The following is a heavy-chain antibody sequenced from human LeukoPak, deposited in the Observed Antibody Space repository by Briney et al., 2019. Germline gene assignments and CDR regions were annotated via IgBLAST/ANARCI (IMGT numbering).Heavy chain of an antibody. D-gene: IGHD3-10*01. J-gene: IGHJ6*03. CDR1: GFTFSDYY. Sequence: PGGSLRLSCAASGFTFSDYYMSWIRQAPGKGLEWVSYINSSGSTIYYADSVKGRFTISRDNAKNSLYLQMNSLRAEDTAVYYCARMVREGYYYYYMDVWGKGTTVTISS. CDR2: INSSGSTI. V-gene: IGHV3-11*01. CDR3: ARMVREGYYYYYMDV.